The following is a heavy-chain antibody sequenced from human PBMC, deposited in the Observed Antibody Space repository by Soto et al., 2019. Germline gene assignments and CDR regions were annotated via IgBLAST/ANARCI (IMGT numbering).Heavy chain of an antibody. D-gene: IGHD3-22*01. Sequence: QLLQSGAEVRKPGASVKVSCKASGYTFIDYYMHWVRQAPGQGLEWMGWINPDTDDTHYARKFQARLILPGDPSINTVSMELSRLTSDDTAVYYCARHYFDRSGLYGMDLWGQGTTVTVSS. CDR3: ARHYFDRSGLYGMDL. V-gene: IGHV1-2*02. CDR2: INPDTDDT. CDR1: GYTFIDYY. J-gene: IGHJ6*02.